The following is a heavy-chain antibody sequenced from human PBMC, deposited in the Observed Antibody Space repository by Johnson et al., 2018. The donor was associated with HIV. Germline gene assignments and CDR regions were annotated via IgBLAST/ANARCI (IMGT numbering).Heavy chain of an antibody. V-gene: IGHV3-30*02. CDR3: AKDGDYYDSSGRAFDI. J-gene: IGHJ3*02. D-gene: IGHD3-22*01. Sequence: QVQLVESGGGVVQPGGSLRLSCAASGFTFSSYGMHWVRQAPGKGLEWVAFIRYDGSNKYYAHSVKGRFTISRDNSKNTLYLQMNSLIAEDTAVYYCAKDGDYYDSSGRAFDIWGQGTMVTVSS. CDR1: GFTFSSYG. CDR2: IRYDGSNK.